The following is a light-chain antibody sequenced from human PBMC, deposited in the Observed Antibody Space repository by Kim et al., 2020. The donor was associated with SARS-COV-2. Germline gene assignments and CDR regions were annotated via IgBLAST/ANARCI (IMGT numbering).Light chain of an antibody. V-gene: IGKV3-20*01. CDR2: GAS. J-gene: IGKJ4*01. CDR3: QQYGSSPIT. CDR1: QRVSSSY. Sequence: EIVLTQSPGTLSLSPGERATLSCRASQRVSSSYLAWYQQKPGLAPRLLIYGASSRAPGIPDRFSGSGSGTDFTLTISRLEPEDFAVYYCQQYGSSPITFGGGTKVDIK.